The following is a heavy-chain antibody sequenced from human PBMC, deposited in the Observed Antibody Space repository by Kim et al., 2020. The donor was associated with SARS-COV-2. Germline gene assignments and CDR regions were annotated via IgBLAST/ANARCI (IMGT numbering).Heavy chain of an antibody. Sequence: GGSLRLSCAASGFTFSKYAMSWVRQTPGKGLEWVSGISDSGGTTYTADSVAGRFIISRDNSKTTLHLQMNNPRAEDTAFYYCVKHPGAVARMRSWYFDL. J-gene: IGHJ2*01. D-gene: IGHD5-12*01. V-gene: IGHV3-23*01. CDR1: GFTFSKYA. CDR2: ISDSGGTT. CDR3: VKHPGAVARMRSWYFDL.